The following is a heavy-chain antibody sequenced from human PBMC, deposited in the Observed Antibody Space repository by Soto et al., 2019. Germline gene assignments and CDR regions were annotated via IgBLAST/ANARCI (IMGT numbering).Heavy chain of an antibody. CDR3: ARGGNGYENWPPYYYYGMDV. D-gene: IGHD5-12*01. J-gene: IGHJ6*02. V-gene: IGHV3-48*03. CDR1: GFTFSSYE. Sequence: GGSLRLSCAASGFTFSSYEMNWVRQAPGKGLEWVSYISSSGSTIYYADSVKGRFTISRDNAKTSLYLQMNSLRAEDTSVYFCARGGNGYENWPPYYYYGMDVWGQGTTVTVSS. CDR2: ISSSGSTI.